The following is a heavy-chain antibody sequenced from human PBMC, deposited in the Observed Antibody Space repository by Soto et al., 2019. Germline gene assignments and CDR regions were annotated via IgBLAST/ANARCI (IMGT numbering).Heavy chain of an antibody. D-gene: IGHD3-16*01. J-gene: IGHJ4*02. Sequence: ALSGTCVVSGGSISGYFWNWLRQPAGKGLEWIGRVYTGGGTSYNPSLQSRVSMSTDTSKSQFSLKVNSVTAADTAVYFCARGYDSLLHWGQGTLVMVSS. V-gene: IGHV4-4*07. CDR1: GGSISGYF. CDR2: VYTGGGT. CDR3: ARGYDSLLH.